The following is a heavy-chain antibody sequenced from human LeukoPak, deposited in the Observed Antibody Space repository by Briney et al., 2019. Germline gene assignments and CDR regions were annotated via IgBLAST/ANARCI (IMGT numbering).Heavy chain of an antibody. V-gene: IGHV4-59*01. CDR3: ARGSSDFDY. D-gene: IGHD6-6*01. CDR2: IYYSGST. CDR1: SGSLSSYY. Sequence: SETLSLTCTVSSGSLSSYYWSWIRQPPGKGLEWIGYIYYSGSTNYNPSLKSRVTISVDTSKNQFSLKLSSVTAADTAVYYCARGSSDFDYWGQGTLVTVSS. J-gene: IGHJ4*02.